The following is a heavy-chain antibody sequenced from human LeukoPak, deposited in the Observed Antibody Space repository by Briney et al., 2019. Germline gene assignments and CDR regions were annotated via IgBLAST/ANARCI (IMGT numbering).Heavy chain of an antibody. V-gene: IGHV3-23*01. CDR3: AKVAQGRLYGSGSYCHY. Sequence: GGSLRLSCAASGFTLSRYCMTWVRQAPGKGLEWVSAISGSGGSTYYADSVKGRFTISRDNSKNTLYQQMNSLRAEDTAVYYCAKVAQGRLYGSGSYCHYWGQGTLVTVSS. CDR1: GFTLSRYC. CDR2: ISGSGGST. D-gene: IGHD3-10*01. J-gene: IGHJ4*02.